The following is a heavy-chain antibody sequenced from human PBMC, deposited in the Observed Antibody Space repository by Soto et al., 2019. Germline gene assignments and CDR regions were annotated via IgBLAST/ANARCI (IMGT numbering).Heavy chain of an antibody. D-gene: IGHD3-9*01. V-gene: IGHV4-31*03. J-gene: IGHJ4*02. CDR1: GGSISSGGYY. CDR3: AREHLLRYFDWSFDY. CDR2: IYYSGST. Sequence: SETLSLTCIVSGGSISSGGYYWSWIRQHPGKGLEWIGYIYYSGSTYYNPSLKSRVTISVDTSKNQFSLKLSSVTAADTAVYYCAREHLLRYFDWSFDYWGQGTLVTVSS.